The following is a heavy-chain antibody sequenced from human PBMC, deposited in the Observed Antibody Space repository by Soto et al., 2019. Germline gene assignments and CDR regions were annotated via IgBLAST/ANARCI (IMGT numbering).Heavy chain of an antibody. D-gene: IGHD3-22*01. CDR2: FDPEDGET. J-gene: IGHJ4*02. CDR1: GYTLTELS. V-gene: IGHV1-24*01. CDR3: ATGQGRWLLYYFDY. Sequence: ASVKVSCKVSGYTLTELSMHWVRQAPGKGLEWMGGFDPEDGETIYAQKFQGRVTMTEDTSTDTAYMELSSLRSEDTAMYYCATGQGRWLLYYFDYWGQGTLVTVSS.